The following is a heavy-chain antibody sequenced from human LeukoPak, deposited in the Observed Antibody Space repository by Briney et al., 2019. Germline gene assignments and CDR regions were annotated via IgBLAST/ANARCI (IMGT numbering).Heavy chain of an antibody. CDR1: GYTFTDYY. D-gene: IGHD1-26*01. V-gene: IGHV1-2*02. Sequence: ASVKVSCKASGYTFTDYYIHWVRQAPGQGLEWMGWINPNSGGTNYAQKFQDRVTMTRDTSISTAYMDLSALTSGDTAVYYCASPSYQTGTYYYFDYWGQGTLVTVSS. CDR2: INPNSGGT. CDR3: ASPSYQTGTYYYFDY. J-gene: IGHJ4*02.